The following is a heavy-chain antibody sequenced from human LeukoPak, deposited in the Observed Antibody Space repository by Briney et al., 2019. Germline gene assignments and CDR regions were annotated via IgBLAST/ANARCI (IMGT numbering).Heavy chain of an antibody. CDR2: IDYSGST. V-gene: IGHV4-39*01. J-gene: IGHJ3*02. Sequence: PSETLSLTCTVSGGSISSSSYYWGWIRQPPGKGLEWIGSIDYSGSTYYNPSLKSRVTISVDTSKNQFSLKLSSVTAADTAVYYCARGGVSDIVVVVAAPNHDAFDIWGQGTMVTVSS. CDR3: ARGGVSDIVVVVAAPNHDAFDI. D-gene: IGHD2-15*01. CDR1: GGSISSSSYY.